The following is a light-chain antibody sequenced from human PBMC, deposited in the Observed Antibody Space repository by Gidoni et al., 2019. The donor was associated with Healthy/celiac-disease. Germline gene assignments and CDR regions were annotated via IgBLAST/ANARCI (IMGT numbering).Light chain of an antibody. CDR1: QSVSSSY. CDR2: GTS. V-gene: IGKV3-20*01. J-gene: IGKJ4*01. Sequence: EIVLTQSPGTLSFSPGERATLSCRASQSVSSSYLAWYQQKPGQAPRLLIYGTSRRATGIPDRFSGSGSGTDFTLTISRLEPEDFAVYYCQQYGSSPPLTFGGGTKVEIK. CDR3: QQYGSSPPLT.